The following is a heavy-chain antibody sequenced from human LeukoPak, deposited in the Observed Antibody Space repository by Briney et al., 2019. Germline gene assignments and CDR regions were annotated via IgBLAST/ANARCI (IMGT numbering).Heavy chain of an antibody. CDR2: IYYSGST. D-gene: IGHD6-19*01. J-gene: IGHJ4*02. Sequence: SETLSLTCTVSGGSISSYYWSWIRQPPGKGLEWIGYIYYSGSTNYNPSLKSRVTISVDTSKNQFSLKLNSVTAADTAVYYCARVMFSVAGTKFDYWGQGTLVTVSS. CDR3: ARVMFSVAGTKFDY. V-gene: IGHV4-59*01. CDR1: GGSISSYY.